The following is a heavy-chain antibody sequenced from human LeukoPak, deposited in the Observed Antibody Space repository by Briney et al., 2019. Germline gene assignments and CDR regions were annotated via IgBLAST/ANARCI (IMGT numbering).Heavy chain of an antibody. J-gene: IGHJ5*02. CDR3: AKDPVEMATTYNWFDP. CDR2: IWYDGSNK. V-gene: IGHV3-33*06. Sequence: GGSLRLSCAASGFTYSSYGMHWLRQAPGKGLEWVAVIWYDGSNKYYADSVKGRFTISRDNSKNTLYLQMNSLRAEDTAVYYCAKDPVEMATTYNWFDPWGQGTLVTVSS. CDR1: GFTYSSYG. D-gene: IGHD5-24*01.